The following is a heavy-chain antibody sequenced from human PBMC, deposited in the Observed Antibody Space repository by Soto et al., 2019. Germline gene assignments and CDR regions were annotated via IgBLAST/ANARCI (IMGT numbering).Heavy chain of an antibody. CDR3: ARVGPLNGMEV. J-gene: IGHJ6*04. Sequence: GGSLRLSCAASGFTFSSYDMHLVRQATGKGLEWVSAIGTAGDTYYPGSVKGRFTISRENAKNSLYLQMNSLRAGDTAVYYCARVGPLNGMEVWGEGTTVTVSS. CDR1: GFTFSSYD. D-gene: IGHD3-16*01. CDR2: IGTAGDT. V-gene: IGHV3-13*01.